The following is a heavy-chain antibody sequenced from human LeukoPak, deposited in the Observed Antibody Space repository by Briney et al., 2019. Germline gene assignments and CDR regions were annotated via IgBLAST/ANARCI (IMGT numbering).Heavy chain of an antibody. Sequence: GGSLRLSCAASGFTVSSNYMSWVRQAPGKGLEWVSVIYSGGSTYYADSVKGRITISRDNSKNTLYRQMNSLRAEDTAVYYCARSITIFGVVDYWGQGTLVTVSS. CDR1: GFTVSSNY. CDR2: IYSGGST. V-gene: IGHV3-66*02. J-gene: IGHJ4*02. D-gene: IGHD3-3*01. CDR3: ARSITIFGVVDY.